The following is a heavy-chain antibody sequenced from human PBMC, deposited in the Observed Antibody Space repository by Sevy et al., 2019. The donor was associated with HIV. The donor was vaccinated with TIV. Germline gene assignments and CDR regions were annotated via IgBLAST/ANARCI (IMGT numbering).Heavy chain of an antibody. Sequence: SETLTLTCAVYGGSFSGYYWSWIRQPPGKGLEWIGEINHSGSTNYNPSLKSRVTISVDTSKNQFSLKLSSVTAADTAVYYCARGHYDFWSGYSGTDLPVLYGMDVWGQGTTVTVSS. CDR1: GGSFSGYY. J-gene: IGHJ6*02. V-gene: IGHV4-34*01. CDR2: INHSGST. D-gene: IGHD3-3*01. CDR3: ARGHYDFWSGYSGTDLPVLYGMDV.